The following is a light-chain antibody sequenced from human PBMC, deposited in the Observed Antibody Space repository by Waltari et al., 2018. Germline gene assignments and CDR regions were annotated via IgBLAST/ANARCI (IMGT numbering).Light chain of an antibody. V-gene: IGLV2-23*01. CDR3: CSYAGSYTWV. J-gene: IGLJ3*02. Sequence: QSALTQPAPFSRSSGRSFTISCSCTSSGVGSYNIVSCYQQYPSKAPNVMIHDHNRRPSAVSDRFSGSKSGNTASLTITGVQAEDEADYYCCSYAGSYTWVFGGGTKLTVL. CDR1: SSGVGSYNI. CDR2: DHN.